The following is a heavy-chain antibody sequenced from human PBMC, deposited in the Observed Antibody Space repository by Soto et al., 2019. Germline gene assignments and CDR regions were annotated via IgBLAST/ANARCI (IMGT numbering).Heavy chain of an antibody. D-gene: IGHD3-3*01. CDR3: ARALRGTGGDYDFWSGYYKGVYYYGMDV. V-gene: IGHV3-33*01. CDR1: GFTFSSYG. J-gene: IGHJ6*02. Sequence: PGGSLRLSCAASGFTFSSYGMHWVRQAPGKGLEWVAVIWYDGSNKYYADSVKGRFTISRDNSKNTLYLQMNSLRAEDTAVYYCARALRGTGGDYDFWSGYYKGVYYYGMDVWGQGTTVTVSS. CDR2: IWYDGSNK.